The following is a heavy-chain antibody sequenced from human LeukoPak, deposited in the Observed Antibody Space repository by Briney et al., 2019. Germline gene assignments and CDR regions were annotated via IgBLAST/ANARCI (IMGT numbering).Heavy chain of an antibody. Sequence: PSETLSLTCAVYGGSFSGYYWSWIRQPPGKGLEWIGEINHSGSTNYNPSLKSRVTISVDTSKNQFSLKLSSVTAADTAVYYCARTGIAVRGYFDYWGQGTLVTVSS. CDR1: GGSFSGYY. CDR3: ARTGIAVRGYFDY. V-gene: IGHV4-34*01. D-gene: IGHD6-19*01. J-gene: IGHJ4*02. CDR2: INHSGST.